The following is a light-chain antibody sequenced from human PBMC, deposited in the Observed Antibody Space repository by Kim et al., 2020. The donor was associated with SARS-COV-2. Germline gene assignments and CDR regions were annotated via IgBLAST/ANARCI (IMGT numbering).Light chain of an antibody. CDR3: QVWDSSTAV. Sequence: SGSLGQPARITGGGNNIGSKNVHWYQQKPGQAPVLVIYRDSNRPSGIPERFSGSNSGNTATLTISRAQAGDEADYYCQVWDSSTAVFGGGTQLTVL. J-gene: IGLJ3*02. CDR2: RDS. V-gene: IGLV3-9*01. CDR1: NIGSKN.